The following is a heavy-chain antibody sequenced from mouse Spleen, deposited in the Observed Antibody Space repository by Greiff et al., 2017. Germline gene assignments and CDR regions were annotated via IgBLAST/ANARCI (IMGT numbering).Heavy chain of an antibody. V-gene: IGHV1-50*01. D-gene: IGHD2-4*01. CDR1: GYTFTSYW. CDR3: ARGGDYDDGGYAMDY. CDR2: IDPSDSYT. J-gene: IGHJ4*01. Sequence: QVQLQQPGAELVKPGASVKLSCKASGYTFTSYWMQWVKQRPGQGLEWIGEIDPSDSYTNYNQKFKGKATLTVDTSSSTAYMQLSSLTSEDSAVYYCARGGDYDDGGYAMDYWGQGTSVTVSS.